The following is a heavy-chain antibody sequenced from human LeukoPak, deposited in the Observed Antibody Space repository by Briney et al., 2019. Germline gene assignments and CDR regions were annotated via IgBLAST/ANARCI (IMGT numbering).Heavy chain of an antibody. CDR3: ARDRAYCSGGSCRESDY. CDR2: INPNSGGT. Sequence: ASVKVSCKASGYTFTGYYMHWVRQAPGQGLEWMGWINPNSGGTNYAQKFQGRVTMTRDTSISTAYMELSRLRSDDTAVYYCARDRAYCSGGSCRESDYWGQGTLVTVSS. V-gene: IGHV1-2*02. D-gene: IGHD2-15*01. J-gene: IGHJ4*02. CDR1: GYTFTGYY.